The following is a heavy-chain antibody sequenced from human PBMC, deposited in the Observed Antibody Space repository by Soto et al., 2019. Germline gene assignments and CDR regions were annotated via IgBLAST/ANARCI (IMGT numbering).Heavy chain of an antibody. J-gene: IGHJ4*02. CDR3: AKEYLGYCTNGVCYKDY. CDR2: ISGSGGST. CDR1: GFTFSSYA. D-gene: IGHD2-8*01. V-gene: IGHV3-23*01. Sequence: HPGGSLRLSCAASGFTFSSYAMSWVRQAPGKGLEWVSAISGSGGSTYYADSVKGRFTISRDNSKNTLYLQMNSLRAEDTAVYYCAKEYLGYCTNGVCYKDYWGQGTLVTVSS.